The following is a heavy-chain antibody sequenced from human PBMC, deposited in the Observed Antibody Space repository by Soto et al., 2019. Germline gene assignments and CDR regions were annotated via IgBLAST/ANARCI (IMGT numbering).Heavy chain of an antibody. V-gene: IGHV3-20*04. CDR3: ARGDIAVAVSSDY. Sequence: EVHLVESGGRMVRPGESLRLSCAASGFNFEEYGMTWVRQAPGKGLEWVAGSNWDGDDTGYADSVQGRFTISRDNAKKFLYLQMNSLRVEATALYYCARGDIAVAVSSDYWGQGTLVTVSS. D-gene: IGHD6-19*01. CDR2: SNWDGDDT. J-gene: IGHJ4*02. CDR1: GFNFEEYG.